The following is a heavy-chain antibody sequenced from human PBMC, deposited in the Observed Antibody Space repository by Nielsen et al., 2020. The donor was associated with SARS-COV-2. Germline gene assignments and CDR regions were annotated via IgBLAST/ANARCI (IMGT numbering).Heavy chain of an antibody. CDR2: IWYDGSDK. CDR1: GFIFRAYG. V-gene: IGHV3-33*01. Sequence: GESLKISCTASGFIFRAYGMHWVRQAPGKGLEWVAIIWYDGSDKYYADSVKGRFTISRDNSKNTLYLELNSVRVEDTAVYFCARGVTDITLTVVVMTGASYFFDYWGQGNLVTVSS. D-gene: IGHD3-22*01. J-gene: IGHJ4*02. CDR3: ARGVTDITLTVVVMTGASYFFDY.